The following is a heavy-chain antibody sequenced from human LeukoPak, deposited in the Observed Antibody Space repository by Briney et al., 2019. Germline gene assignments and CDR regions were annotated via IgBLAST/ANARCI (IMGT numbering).Heavy chain of an antibody. CDR2: INHSGST. V-gene: IGHV4-34*01. J-gene: IGHJ4*02. CDR3: ARGQLWSHFDY. Sequence: SGTLSLTCAVYGGSFSGYYWSWIRQPPGKGLEWIGEINHSGSTNYNPSLKSRVTISVDTSKNQFSLKLSSVTAADTAVYYCARGQLWSHFDYWGQGTLVTVSS. D-gene: IGHD5-18*01. CDR1: GGSFSGYY.